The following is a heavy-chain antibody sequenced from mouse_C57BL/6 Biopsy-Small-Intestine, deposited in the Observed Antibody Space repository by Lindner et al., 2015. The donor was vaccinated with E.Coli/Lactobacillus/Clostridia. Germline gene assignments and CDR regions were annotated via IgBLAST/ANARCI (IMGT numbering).Heavy chain of an antibody. J-gene: IGHJ3*01. Sequence: VQLQESGPELVKPGASVNISCKTSGYSFTGYYMSWVKQSPEKSLEWIGEIYPNTGSTIYNQKFKAKATMTEDKSSSTAYMELKSLTSEDSAVYYCARSFEHGSSYKAWFAYWGQGTLVTVSA. CDR2: IYPNTGST. CDR3: ARSFEHGSSYKAWFAY. D-gene: IGHD1-1*01. V-gene: IGHV1-42*01. CDR1: GYSFTGYY.